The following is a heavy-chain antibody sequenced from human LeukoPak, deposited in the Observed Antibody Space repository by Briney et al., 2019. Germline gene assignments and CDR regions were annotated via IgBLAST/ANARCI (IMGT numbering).Heavy chain of an antibody. Sequence: SETLSLTCTVSSGSISTSNYYWSWIRQPPGKGLEWIGYIYYSGSTNYNPSLKSRVTISVDTSKNQFSLKLSSVTAADTAVYYCAREVVAAPGTVDYWGQGTLVTVSS. CDR1: SGSISTSNYY. CDR3: AREVVAAPGTVDY. CDR2: IYYSGST. J-gene: IGHJ4*01. D-gene: IGHD6-13*01. V-gene: IGHV4-61*01.